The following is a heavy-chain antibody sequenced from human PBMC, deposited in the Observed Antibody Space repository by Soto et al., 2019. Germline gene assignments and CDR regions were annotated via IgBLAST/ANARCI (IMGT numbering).Heavy chain of an antibody. J-gene: IGHJ5*02. CDR2: IKSKTDGGTT. D-gene: IGHD2-15*01. CDR1: GFTFSNAW. CDR3: TTHIVVVVAATQIWFDP. Sequence: GGSLRLSCAASGFTFSNAWMSWVRQAPGKGLEWVGRIKSKTDGGTTDYAAPVKGRFTISRDDSKNTLYLQMNSLKTEDTAVYYCTTHIVVVVAATQIWFDPWGQGTLVTVSS. V-gene: IGHV3-15*01.